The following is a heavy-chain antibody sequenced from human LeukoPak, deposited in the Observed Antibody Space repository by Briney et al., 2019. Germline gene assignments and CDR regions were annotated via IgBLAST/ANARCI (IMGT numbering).Heavy chain of an antibody. CDR2: IYSSGST. D-gene: IGHD5/OR15-5a*01. V-gene: IGHV4-4*07. Sequence: SETLPLTCTVSGGSINSYYWSWIRQPAGKGLEWIGRIYSSGSTGYNPSLKSRVTMSLDTSKNQFSLNLSSVTAADTAVYYCARLVGLSTTASYWGQGTLVIVSS. CDR3: ARLVGLSTTASY. J-gene: IGHJ4*02. CDR1: GGSINSYY.